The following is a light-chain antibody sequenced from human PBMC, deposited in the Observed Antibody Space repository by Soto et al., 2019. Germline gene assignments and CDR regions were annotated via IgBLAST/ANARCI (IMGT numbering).Light chain of an antibody. Sequence: QSVLTQPPSVSGAPGQRVIISCTGSSSNIGAGYDVHWYQQLPGTAPRLLIYSNNNRPSGVPDRFSGSKSGTSASLAIAGLQAEDEADYYCQSYDSSRRKLFGGGTKLTVL. CDR3: QSYDSSRRKL. CDR1: SSNIGAGYD. CDR2: SNN. J-gene: IGLJ3*02. V-gene: IGLV1-40*01.